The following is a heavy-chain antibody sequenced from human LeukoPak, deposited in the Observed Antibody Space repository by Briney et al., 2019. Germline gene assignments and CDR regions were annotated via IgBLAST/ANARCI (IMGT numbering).Heavy chain of an antibody. CDR3: VLAGSGSYYFDY. J-gene: IGHJ4*02. CDR1: GCRFTNYW. CDR2: IYPGDSDT. V-gene: IGHV5-51*01. Sequence: NTGESLKISCKGFGCRFTNYWIGWVRQMPGKGLEWMGIIYPGDSDTRYSPSFQGQVTISADKSINTAYLQWSSLKASDTAMYYCVLAGSGSYYFDYWGQGILVTVSS. D-gene: IGHD3-10*01.